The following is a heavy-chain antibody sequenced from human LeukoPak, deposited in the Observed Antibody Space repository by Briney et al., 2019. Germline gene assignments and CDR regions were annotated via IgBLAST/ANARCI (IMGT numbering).Heavy chain of an antibody. D-gene: IGHD5-18*01. V-gene: IGHV3-48*03. J-gene: IGHJ4*02. CDR3: AREGGGYTSGSFDY. CDR1: GFTFSPYA. Sequence: PGGSLRLSCAASGFTFSPYAMNWVRQAPGKGLEWVSYISSSGSTIYYEDSVKGRFTISRDNAKNSPYLQMNSLRAEDTAVYYCAREGGGYTSGSFDYWGQGTLVTVSS. CDR2: ISSSGSTI.